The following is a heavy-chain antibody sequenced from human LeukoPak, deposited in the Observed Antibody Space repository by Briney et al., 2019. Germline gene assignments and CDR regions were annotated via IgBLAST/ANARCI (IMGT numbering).Heavy chain of an antibody. CDR2: ISSSSSTI. Sequence: GGSLGLSCAASGFTFSSYSMNWVRQAPGKGLEWVSYISSSSSTIYYADSVKGRFTISRDNAKNSLYLQMNSLRDEDTAVYYCARDRVGATFIFFDYWGQGTLVTVSS. J-gene: IGHJ4*02. CDR3: ARDRVGATFIFFDY. CDR1: GFTFSSYS. V-gene: IGHV3-48*02. D-gene: IGHD1-26*01.